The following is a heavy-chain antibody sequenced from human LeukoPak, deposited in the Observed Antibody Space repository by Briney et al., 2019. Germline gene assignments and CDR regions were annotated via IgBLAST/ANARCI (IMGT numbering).Heavy chain of an antibody. D-gene: IGHD3-10*01. J-gene: IGHJ6*03. CDR3: ARAELLWFGELSPSGYYMDV. CDR1: GYTFTGYY. CDR2: INPNSGGT. Sequence: ASVKVSCKASGYTFTGYYMHWVRQAPGQGLEWMGWINPNSGGTNYAQKFQGRVTMTRDTSISTASMELSRLRSDDTAVYYCARAELLWFGELSPSGYYMDVWGKGTTVTVSS. V-gene: IGHV1-2*02.